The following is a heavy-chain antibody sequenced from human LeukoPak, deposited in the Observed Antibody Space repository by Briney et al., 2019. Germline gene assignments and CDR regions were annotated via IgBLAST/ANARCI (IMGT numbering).Heavy chain of an antibody. Sequence: GGALRLSCGASGLTFSSYAIHWVRQAPGKGLEWVAVISYDGSNKYYADSVKGRFTISRDNSKNTLYLQMNSLRAEDTAVYYCARDEAYSGSPGHFDYWGQGTLVTVSS. CDR3: ARDEAYSGSPGHFDY. CDR2: ISYDGSNK. D-gene: IGHD1-26*01. V-gene: IGHV3-30*04. J-gene: IGHJ4*02. CDR1: GLTFSSYA.